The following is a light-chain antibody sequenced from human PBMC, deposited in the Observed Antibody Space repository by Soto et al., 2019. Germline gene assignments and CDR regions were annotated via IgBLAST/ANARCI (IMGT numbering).Light chain of an antibody. J-gene: IGKJ5*01. CDR3: QQYNSYPLT. Sequence: DIPMTQSPSTLYAPVGDRVTITCRASQSISSWLAGYQQKPGKAPKILIYKASSLESGVPSRFSGSGSGTQFTLTISSLQPDDFATYYCQQYNSYPLTFCQGTRREIK. CDR2: KAS. V-gene: IGKV1-5*03. CDR1: QSISSW.